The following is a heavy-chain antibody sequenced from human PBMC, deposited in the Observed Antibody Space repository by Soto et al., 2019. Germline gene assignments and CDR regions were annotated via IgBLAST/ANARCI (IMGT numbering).Heavy chain of an antibody. CDR3: ARDYSPARRTGYRRGWSYFDY. J-gene: IGHJ4*02. CDR1: GYSISSGYY. CDR2: IYHSGST. V-gene: IGHV4-38-2*02. D-gene: IGHD6-19*01. Sequence: KTSETLSLTCAVSGYSISSGYYWGWIRQPPGKGLEWIGSIYHSGSTYYNPSLKSRVTISVDTSKNQFSLKLSSVTAADTAVYYCARDYSPARRTGYRRGWSYFDYWGQGNLVTVSS.